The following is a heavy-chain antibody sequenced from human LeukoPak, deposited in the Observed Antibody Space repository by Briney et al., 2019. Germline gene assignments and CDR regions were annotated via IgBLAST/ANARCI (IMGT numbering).Heavy chain of an antibody. CDR2: ISYGGST. CDR3: ARVSCSSTSCKRYYYYGMDV. CDR1: GGSISSGGSY. J-gene: IGHJ6*04. V-gene: IGHV4-31*11. D-gene: IGHD2-2*01. Sequence: PSQTLSLTCAVSGGSISSGGSYWSWIRQHPGKGLEWIGYISYGGSTYYNPSLKSRVTISVDTSKNQFSLKLSSVTAADTAVYYCARVSCSSTSCKRYYYYGMDVWGKGTTVTVSS.